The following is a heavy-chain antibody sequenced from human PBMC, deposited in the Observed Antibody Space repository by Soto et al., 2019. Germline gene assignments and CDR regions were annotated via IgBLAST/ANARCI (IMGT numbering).Heavy chain of an antibody. J-gene: IGHJ4*03. CDR1: GFTFSNAW. D-gene: IGHD2-2*01. CDR2: ISYDGSNK. V-gene: IGHV3-30-3*01. Sequence: GGSLRLSCAASGFTFSNAWMSWVRQAPGKGLEWVAVISYDGSNKYYADSVKGRFTISRDNSKNTLYLQMNSLRAEDTAVYYCARASFFIVGVPVAIDYWGKGPWSPSPQ. CDR3: ARASFFIVGVPVAIDY.